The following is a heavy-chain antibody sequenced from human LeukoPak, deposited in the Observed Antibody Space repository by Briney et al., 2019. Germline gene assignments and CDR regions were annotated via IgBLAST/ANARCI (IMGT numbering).Heavy chain of an antibody. D-gene: IGHD3-10*01. CDR2: IWYDGSNK. CDR1: GFTFSSYG. J-gene: IGHJ4*02. CDR3: ARDHGSGSYFSHCDY. Sequence: GGSLRLSCAASGFTFSSYGMHWVSQAPDKGLEWVAVIWYDGSNKYYADSVKGRFTISRDNSKNTLYLQMNSLRAEDTAVYYCARDHGSGSYFSHCDYWGQGTLVTVSS. V-gene: IGHV3-33*01.